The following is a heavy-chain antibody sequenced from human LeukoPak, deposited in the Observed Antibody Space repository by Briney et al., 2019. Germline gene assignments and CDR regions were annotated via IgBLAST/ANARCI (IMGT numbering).Heavy chain of an antibody. D-gene: IGHD6-19*01. V-gene: IGHV3-74*01. CDR1: GFSFSSYW. Sequence: GGSLRLSXGASGFSFSSYWMHWVRQAPGKGLMWVSRVNNDGSSTTYADSVEGGFTISRDNASNTLYLQMNSLRAEDTAVYYCARSSYPYYFDYWGQGTLVTVSS. CDR2: VNNDGSST. CDR3: ARSSYPYYFDY. J-gene: IGHJ4*02.